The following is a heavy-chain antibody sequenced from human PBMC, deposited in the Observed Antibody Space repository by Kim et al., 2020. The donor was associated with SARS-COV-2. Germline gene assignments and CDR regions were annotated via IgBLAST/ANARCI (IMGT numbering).Heavy chain of an antibody. J-gene: IGHJ6*02. CDR2: IYSGGST. Sequence: GGSLRLSCAASGFTVSSNYMSWVRQAPGKGLEWVSVIYSGGSTYYADSVKGRFTISRDNSKNTLYLQMNSLRAEDTAVYYCARDRPQTVTTGTGDGVRPYGMDVWGQGTTVTVSS. CDR1: GFTVSSNY. D-gene: IGHD1-1*01. V-gene: IGHV3-66*01. CDR3: ARDRPQTVTTGTGDGVRPYGMDV.